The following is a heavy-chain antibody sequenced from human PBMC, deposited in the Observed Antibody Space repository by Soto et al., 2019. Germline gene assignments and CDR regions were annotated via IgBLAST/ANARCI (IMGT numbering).Heavy chain of an antibody. V-gene: IGHV3-15*01. Sequence: GSLRLSCAASGFTFSNAWMSWVRQAPGKGLEWVGRIKSKTDGGTTDYAAPVKGRFTISRDDSKNTLYLQMNSLKTEDTAVYYCTTDYYDSSGYYYRYFDYWGQGTLVTVSS. CDR2: IKSKTDGGTT. CDR3: TTDYYDSSGYYYRYFDY. D-gene: IGHD3-22*01. CDR1: GFTFSNAW. J-gene: IGHJ4*02.